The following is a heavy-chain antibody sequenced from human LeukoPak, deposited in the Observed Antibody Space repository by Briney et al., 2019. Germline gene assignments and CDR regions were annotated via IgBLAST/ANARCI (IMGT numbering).Heavy chain of an antibody. D-gene: IGHD7-27*01. CDR3: ARVLGTYFDY. Sequence: PSETLSLTCGVHGGSFSGYYWSWIRQPPGKGLEWIGEINHSGSTNYNPSLKSRATISVDTSKSQFSLKLSSVTAADTAVYYCARVLGTYFDYWGQGTLVTVSS. V-gene: IGHV4-34*01. CDR2: INHSGST. CDR1: GGSFSGYY. J-gene: IGHJ4*02.